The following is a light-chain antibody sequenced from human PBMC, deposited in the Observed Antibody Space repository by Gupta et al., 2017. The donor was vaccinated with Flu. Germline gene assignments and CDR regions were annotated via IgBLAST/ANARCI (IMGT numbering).Light chain of an antibody. J-gene: IGKJ2*01. CDR1: QSISSY. CDR2: AAS. Sequence: PSSLSASVGDRVTITCRASQSISSYLDWYQQKPGKAPKLLIYAASSLQSGVPSRFSGSGSGTDFTLTISRRQPEDFATYYCQQSYSTPPTFGQGTXVEIK. CDR3: QQSYSTPPT. V-gene: IGKV1-39*01.